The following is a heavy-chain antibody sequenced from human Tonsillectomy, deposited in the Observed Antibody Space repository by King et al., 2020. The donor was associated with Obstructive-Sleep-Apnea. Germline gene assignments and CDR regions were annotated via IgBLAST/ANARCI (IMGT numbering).Heavy chain of an antibody. Sequence: VQLVESGGDLVQPGGSLSLSCAASGFTLSSYWMAWVRQAPGKGLEGVANIKRDGSERNYVDSVKGRFTISRDNAKNSLYLHVNSLRAEDTAVYYWARDWGGSLDYWGQGTLVTVSS. V-gene: IGHV3-7*01. CDR3: ARDWGGSLDY. D-gene: IGHD3-16*01. J-gene: IGHJ4*02. CDR2: IKRDGSER. CDR1: GFTLSSYW.